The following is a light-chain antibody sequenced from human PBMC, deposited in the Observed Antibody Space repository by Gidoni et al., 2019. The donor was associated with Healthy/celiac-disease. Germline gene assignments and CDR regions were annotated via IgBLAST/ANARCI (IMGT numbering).Light chain of an antibody. Sequence: EIVLTQSPGTLSLSPGERATLSCRASQSVSSSYLAWYQQKPGQAPRLLIYGASSRATGIPDRFSGSGSGTDFTLTISRLEPEDFAVYYCQQYGSPCSFXXXTKLEIK. CDR3: QQYGSPCS. J-gene: IGKJ2*04. CDR1: QSVSSSY. V-gene: IGKV3-20*01. CDR2: GAS.